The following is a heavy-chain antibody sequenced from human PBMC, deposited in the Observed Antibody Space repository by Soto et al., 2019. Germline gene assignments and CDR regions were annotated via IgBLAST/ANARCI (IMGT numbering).Heavy chain of an antibody. V-gene: IGHV4-31*03. CDR2: IYQNGDT. J-gene: IGHJ4*02. Sequence: SETLSLTCTVSGGPLSSGGYYWSWIRQEPGKGLEWIGYIYQNGDTSYNPSLKSRVTISADTSKTQFSLKLRSVTAADTAVYYCARGDSTVSSVFDYWGQGMLVTSPQ. CDR3: ARGDSTVSSVFDY. D-gene: IGHD4-17*01. CDR1: GGPLSSGGYY.